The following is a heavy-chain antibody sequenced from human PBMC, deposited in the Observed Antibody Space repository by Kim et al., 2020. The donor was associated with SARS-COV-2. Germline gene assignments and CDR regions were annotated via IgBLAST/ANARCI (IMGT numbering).Heavy chain of an antibody. V-gene: IGHV3-30*18. Sequence: GGSLRLSCAASGFTFSSYGMHWVRQAPGKGLECVAVISYDGSNKYYADSVKGRFTISRDNSKNTLYLQMNSLRAEDTAVYYCAKATWRYYDSSGYFDPWGQGTLVTVSA. CDR1: GFTFSSYG. CDR2: ISYDGSNK. CDR3: AKATWRYYDSSGYFDP. D-gene: IGHD3-22*01. J-gene: IGHJ5*02.